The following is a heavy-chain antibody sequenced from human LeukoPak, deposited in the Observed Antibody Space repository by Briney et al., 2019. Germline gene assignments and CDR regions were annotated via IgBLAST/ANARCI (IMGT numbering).Heavy chain of an antibody. J-gene: IGHJ5*02. V-gene: IGHV3-15*01. CDR1: GFTFSNYA. Sequence: PGGSLRLSCAASGFTFSNYAMSWVRQAPGKGLEWVGRIQSKTDGGTTDYAAPVKGRFTISRDDSKNTLYLQMTSLKTEDTAVYYCTANLTYSSGWYWFDPWGQGTLVTVSS. D-gene: IGHD6-19*01. CDR2: IQSKTDGGTT. CDR3: TANLTYSSGWYWFDP.